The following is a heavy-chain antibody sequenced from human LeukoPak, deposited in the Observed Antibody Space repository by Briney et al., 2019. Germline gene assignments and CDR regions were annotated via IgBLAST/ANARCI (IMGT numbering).Heavy chain of an antibody. CDR1: GFTFSSYS. D-gene: IGHD5-18*01. J-gene: IGHJ2*01. V-gene: IGHV4-30-4*08. Sequence: LRLSCAASGFTFSSYSMSWIRQPPGKGLEWIGYIYYSGSTYYNPSLKSRVTISVDTSKNQFSLKLSSVTAADTAVYYCASSSGVLSYFDLWGRGTLVTVSS. CDR2: IYYSGST. CDR3: ASSSGVLSYFDL.